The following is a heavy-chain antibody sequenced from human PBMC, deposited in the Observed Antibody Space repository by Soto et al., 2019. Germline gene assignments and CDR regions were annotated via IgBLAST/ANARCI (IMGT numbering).Heavy chain of an antibody. CDR2: ISYDGSNK. Sequence: ESGGGVVQPGRSLRLSCAASGFTFSSYAMHWVRQAPGKGLEWVAVISYDGSNKYYADSVKGRFTISRDNSKNTLYLQMNSLRAEDTAVYYCARDSLGSGYDPDYWGQGTLVTVSS. D-gene: IGHD5-12*01. CDR3: ARDSLGSGYDPDY. V-gene: IGHV3-30-3*01. CDR1: GFTFSSYA. J-gene: IGHJ4*02.